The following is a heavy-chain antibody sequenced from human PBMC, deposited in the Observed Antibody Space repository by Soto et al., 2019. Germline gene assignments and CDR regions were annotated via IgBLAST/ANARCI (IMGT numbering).Heavy chain of an antibody. D-gene: IGHD3-16*01. V-gene: IGHV3-74*01. CDR2: INTDGSST. CDR1: GFTFSSYW. J-gene: IGHJ5*02. CDR3: ARDCYTRGA. Sequence: EAQLVESGGDSIQPGGSLRLSCVASGFTFSSYWMHWVRQIPGQGLVWVARINTDGSSTAYADSVKGRFTIYRDNAKNTLYPQLNSRGAEDTAVYYCARDCYTRGAWGLGTLVTVSS.